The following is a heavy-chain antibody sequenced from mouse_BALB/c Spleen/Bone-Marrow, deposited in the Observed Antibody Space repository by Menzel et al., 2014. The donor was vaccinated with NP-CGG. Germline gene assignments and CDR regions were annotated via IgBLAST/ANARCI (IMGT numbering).Heavy chain of an antibody. CDR2: ISSGGSYT. V-gene: IGHV5-6*01. J-gene: IGHJ2*01. CDR1: GFTFSSYG. D-gene: IGHD1-1*01. Sequence: EVHLVESGGDLVKPGGSLKLSCAASGFTFSSYGMSWVRQTPDKRLEWVATISSGGSYTYYPDSVKGRFTISRDNAKNPLDLQMSSLKAEDTAMYYCARPTTVVATGGSFDYWGQGTTLTVSS. CDR3: ARPTTVVATGGSFDY.